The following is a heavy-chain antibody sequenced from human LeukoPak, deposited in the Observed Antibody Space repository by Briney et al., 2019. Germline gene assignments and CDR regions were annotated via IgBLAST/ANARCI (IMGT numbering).Heavy chain of an antibody. CDR2: IYYSGST. CDR3: ARHFIAVAGNWFDP. D-gene: IGHD6-19*01. J-gene: IGHJ5*02. V-gene: IGHV4-31*03. Sequence: SETLSLTCTVSGGSISSGGYYWSWIRQHPGKGLEWIGYIYYSGSTYYNPSLKSRVTISVDTSKNQFSLKLSSVTAADTAVYYCARHFIAVAGNWFDPWGQGTLVTVSS. CDR1: GGSISSGGYY.